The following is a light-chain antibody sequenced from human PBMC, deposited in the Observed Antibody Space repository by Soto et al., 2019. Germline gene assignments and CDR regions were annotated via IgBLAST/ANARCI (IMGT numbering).Light chain of an antibody. J-gene: IGLJ2*01. CDR2: DAN. CDR3: SSSSSNSASVL. CDR1: SADIGSHNR. V-gene: IGLV2-18*02. Sequence: QSALTQPPSMSGSPGQSITISCKGSSADIGSHNRVSWYHQPPDTAPKLIIYDANDRPSGVPDRFAGSKSADTASLSISGLQPEDEGVYYGSSSSSNSASVLFGGGTKLTVL.